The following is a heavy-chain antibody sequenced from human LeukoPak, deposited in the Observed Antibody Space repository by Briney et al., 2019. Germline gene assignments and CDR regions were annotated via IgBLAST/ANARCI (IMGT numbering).Heavy chain of an antibody. CDR3: ARETAAAGSFIAINDY. D-gene: IGHD6-13*01. CDR2: INDSEST. CDR1: GGSLSGYY. Sequence: SETLSLTCAVYGGSLSGYYWSWIRQPPGKGLEWIGEINDSESTNYNPSLKSRVTLSIDMSKKQFSLKLSSVTAADTAMYYCARETAAAGSFIAINDYWGQGTLVTVSS. J-gene: IGHJ4*02. V-gene: IGHV4-34*01.